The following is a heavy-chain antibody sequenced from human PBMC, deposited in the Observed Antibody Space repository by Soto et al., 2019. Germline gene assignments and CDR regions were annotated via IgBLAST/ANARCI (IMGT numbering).Heavy chain of an antibody. Sequence: SVKVSCKAAGGAFSNHAISWVRQAPGQGLEWMGGIIPIFGTANYAQKFQGRVTITADKSTSTAYMELSSLRSEDTAVYYCARDGYCSGRSCYSDAFDIWGQGTMVTVSS. CDR1: GGAFSNHA. CDR2: IIPIFGTA. CDR3: ARDGYCSGRSCYSDAFDI. V-gene: IGHV1-69*06. D-gene: IGHD2-15*01. J-gene: IGHJ3*02.